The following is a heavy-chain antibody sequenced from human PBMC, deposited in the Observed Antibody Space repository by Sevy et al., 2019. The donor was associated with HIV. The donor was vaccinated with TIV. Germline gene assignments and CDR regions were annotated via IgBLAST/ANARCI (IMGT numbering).Heavy chain of an antibody. J-gene: IGHJ3*02. CDR3: ARDKRKGRFLDWLYTDYAFDI. D-gene: IGHD3-3*01. CDR2: IKQDGSEK. Sequence: GGSLRLSCAASGFTFSSYWMSWVRQAPGKGLEWVANIKQDGSEKYYGDSVKGRFTISRDNGKNSLYLQMNSLRAEETAVYYCARDKRKGRFLDWLYTDYAFDIWGQGTMVTVSS. V-gene: IGHV3-7*01. CDR1: GFTFSSYW.